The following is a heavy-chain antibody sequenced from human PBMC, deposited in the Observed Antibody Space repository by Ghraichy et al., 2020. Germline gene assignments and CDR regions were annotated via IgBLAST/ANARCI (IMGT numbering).Heavy chain of an antibody. J-gene: IGHJ6*02. Sequence: GGSLRLSCAASGFTFSSYSMNWVRQAPGKGLEWVSSISSSSSYIYYADSVKGRFTISRDNAKNSLYLQMNSLRAEDTAVYYCARGSRYYDILTGYYTPYYYYYGMDVWGQGTTVTVSS. CDR1: GFTFSSYS. V-gene: IGHV3-21*01. CDR2: ISSSSSYI. D-gene: IGHD3-9*01. CDR3: ARGSRYYDILTGYYTPYYYYYGMDV.